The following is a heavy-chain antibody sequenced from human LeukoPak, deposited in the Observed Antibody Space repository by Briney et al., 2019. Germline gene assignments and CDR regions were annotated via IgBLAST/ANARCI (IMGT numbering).Heavy chain of an antibody. Sequence: GGSLRLSCAASGFTVSSNYMSWVRQAPGKGLEWVSVIYSGGSTYYADSVKGRFTISRDNSKNTLYLQMNSLRAEDTAVYYCARGVVTVPLYYFGFWGQGTLVTVSS. CDR3: ARGVVTVPLYYFGF. V-gene: IGHV3-53*01. CDR2: IYSGGST. J-gene: IGHJ4*02. CDR1: GFTVSSNY. D-gene: IGHD2-21*02.